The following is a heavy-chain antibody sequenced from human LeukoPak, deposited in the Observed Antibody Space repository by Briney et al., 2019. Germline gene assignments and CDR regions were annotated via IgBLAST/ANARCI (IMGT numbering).Heavy chain of an antibody. CDR1: GGSTSSSSYY. J-gene: IGHJ4*02. CDR3: ARHPRDSPFDY. D-gene: IGHD3-22*01. V-gene: IGHV4-61*05. Sequence: PSQTLSLTCTVSGGSTSSSSYYWGWIRQPPGKGLEWIGYIYYSGSTNYNPSLKSRVTMSVDTSKNQFSLKLSSVTAADTAVYYCARHPRDSPFDYWGQGTLVTVSS. CDR2: IYYSGST.